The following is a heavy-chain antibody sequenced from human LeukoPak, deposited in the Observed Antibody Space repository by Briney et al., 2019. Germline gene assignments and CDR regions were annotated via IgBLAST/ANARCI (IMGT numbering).Heavy chain of an antibody. J-gene: IGHJ4*02. V-gene: IGHV1-2*02. Sequence: ASVKVSCKASGYTFIAYYMHWVRHAPGQGLEWMGWINPSTGATEYAQKFRGRVTMTRDTSVNTAYMELSRLRSDDTAVYYCAREEANTRIHFDYWGQGTLVTVSS. D-gene: IGHD3-22*01. CDR3: AREEANTRIHFDY. CDR2: INPSTGAT. CDR1: GYTFIAYY.